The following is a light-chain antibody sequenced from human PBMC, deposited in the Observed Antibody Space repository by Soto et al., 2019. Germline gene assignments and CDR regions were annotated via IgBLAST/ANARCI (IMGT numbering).Light chain of an antibody. V-gene: IGKV3-11*01. Sequence: EIVLTQSPATLSLSPGERATLSCRASQSVSSYLAWYQQKPGQAPRLLIYDASNRATGIPARFSGSGSGTDFTLTISRLEPEDFAVYYCQQYGGSVWTFGQGTKVDNK. J-gene: IGKJ1*01. CDR3: QQYGGSVWT. CDR1: QSVSSY. CDR2: DAS.